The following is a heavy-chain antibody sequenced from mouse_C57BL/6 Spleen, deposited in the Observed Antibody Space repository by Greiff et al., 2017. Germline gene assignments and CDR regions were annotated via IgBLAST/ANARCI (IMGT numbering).Heavy chain of an antibody. D-gene: IGHD1-1*01. V-gene: IGHV1-9*01. CDR1: GYTFTGYW. CDR2: ILPGGGST. CDR3: ASPYYYGRGNFDY. Sequence: VQLVESGAELMKPGASVKLSCKATGYTFTGYWIEWVKQRPGHGLEWIGEILPGGGSTNYNEKFKGKATFTADTSSNTAYMQLSSLTTEDSAIYTCASPYYYGRGNFDYWGQGTTLTVSS. J-gene: IGHJ2*01.